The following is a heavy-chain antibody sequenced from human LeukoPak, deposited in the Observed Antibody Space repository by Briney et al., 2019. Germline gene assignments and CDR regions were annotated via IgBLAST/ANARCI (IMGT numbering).Heavy chain of an antibody. V-gene: IGHV1-18*01. CDR2: IRTFSGNT. Sequence: ASVKVSCKASGGTFSSYAISWVRQAPGQGLEWMGWIRTFSGNTKFPQKFQDRVTMTADASTSTAYMELRSLRSDDTAIYYCARLYGDYRQYFLDSWGQGTLVTVSS. D-gene: IGHD4-17*01. J-gene: IGHJ5*01. CDR3: ARLYGDYRQYFLDS. CDR1: GGTFSSYA.